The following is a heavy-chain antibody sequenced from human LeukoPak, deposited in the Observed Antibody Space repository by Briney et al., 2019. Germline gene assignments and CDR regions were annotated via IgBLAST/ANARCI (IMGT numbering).Heavy chain of an antibody. D-gene: IGHD5-18*01. CDR1: GYSFTSYW. CDR2: IYPGDSDT. CDR3: ARHAGYSYGFGRSREYYFDY. Sequence: GESLKISCKGSGYSFTSYWIGWVRQMPGKGLEWMGIIYPGDSDTRYSPPFQGQVTISADKSISTAYLQWSSLKASDTAMYYCARHAGYSYGFGRSREYYFDYWGQGALVTVSS. J-gene: IGHJ4*02. V-gene: IGHV5-51*01.